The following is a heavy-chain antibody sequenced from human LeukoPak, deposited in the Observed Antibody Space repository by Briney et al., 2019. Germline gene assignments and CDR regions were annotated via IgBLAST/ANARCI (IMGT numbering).Heavy chain of an antibody. D-gene: IGHD7-27*01. J-gene: IGHJ2*01. CDR3: ARLKLGYWYFDL. CDR1: GFTFSDYY. CDR2: IGLTDTTI. V-gene: IGHV3-11*01. Sequence: PGGSLRLSCAASGFTFSDYYMSWIRQVPGKGLEWVSYIGLTDTTIYYADSLKGRFAISRDNAKNSLYLHTHSLRAEDMAIYYCARLKLGYWYFDLWGRGTLLTVSS.